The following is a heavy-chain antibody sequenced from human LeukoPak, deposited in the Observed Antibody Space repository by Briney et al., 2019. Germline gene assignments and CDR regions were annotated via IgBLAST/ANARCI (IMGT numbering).Heavy chain of an antibody. V-gene: IGHV3-53*01. J-gene: IGHJ5*02. CDR1: ELTVSRKY. D-gene: IGHD5-24*01. CDR2: IYTGGRT. Sequence: GGSLRLSCTDSELTVSRKYVAWVRQAPGKGLECVSVIYTGGRTFYADSVRGRLTISRDISKNTVSLQMNSLKAEDTAVYFCARVEMATSSLDLWGQGTLVIVSS. CDR3: ARVEMATSSLDL.